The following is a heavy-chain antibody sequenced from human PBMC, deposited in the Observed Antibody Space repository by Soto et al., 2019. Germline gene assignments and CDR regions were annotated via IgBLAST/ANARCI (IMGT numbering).Heavy chain of an antibody. D-gene: IGHD4-17*01. J-gene: IGHJ4*02. CDR3: ARDYGGWADY. CDR1: GFTFSSHW. V-gene: IGHV3-74*01. Sequence: EVQLVESGGGLVQPGGSLRLSCTASGFTFSSHWFHWVRQAPGKGLVWVSRINGDGSRTNYADFVKGRFTISRDNAKNTLYLQMNSLTADDTAVYYCARDYGGWADYWGQGTLVTVSS. CDR2: INGDGSRT.